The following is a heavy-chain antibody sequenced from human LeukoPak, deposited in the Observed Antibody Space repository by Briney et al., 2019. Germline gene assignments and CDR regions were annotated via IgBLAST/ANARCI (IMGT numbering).Heavy chain of an antibody. Sequence: ASVKVSCKASGYTFTGYYMHWVRQAPGQGLEWMGWINTNTGNPTYAQGFTGRFVFSLDTSVSTAYLQTSSLKAEDTAVYYCARDHWNWFDPWGQGTLVTVSS. CDR2: INTNTGNP. V-gene: IGHV7-4-1*02. CDR1: GYTFTGYY. CDR3: ARDHWNWFDP. J-gene: IGHJ5*02.